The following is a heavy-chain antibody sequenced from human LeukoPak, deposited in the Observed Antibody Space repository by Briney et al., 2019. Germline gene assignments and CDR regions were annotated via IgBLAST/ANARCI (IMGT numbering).Heavy chain of an antibody. D-gene: IGHD2-21*01. J-gene: IGHJ4*02. CDR3: ARDSHGGDFDY. V-gene: IGHV3-30*04. Sequence: GRSLRLSCAASGFTFNNYTMHWVRQAPGKGLEWVAVISYDGSNKYYADSVKGRFTISRDNSKNTLYLQMNSLRAEDTAVYYCARDSHGGDFDYWGQGTLVTVSS. CDR2: ISYDGSNK. CDR1: GFTFNNYT.